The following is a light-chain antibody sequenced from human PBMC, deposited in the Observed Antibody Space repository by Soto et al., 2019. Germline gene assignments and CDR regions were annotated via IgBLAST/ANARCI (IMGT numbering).Light chain of an antibody. CDR2: GAS. CDR1: QSITNNY. V-gene: IGKV3-20*01. J-gene: IGKJ5*01. CDR3: QQYGSSPIT. Sequence: EIVLTQSPGTLSLSPGERATLSCRASQSITNNYLAWYQQKPGQAPRLLIYGASSRVTGIPDRFSGSGPGTDVPLTISRREPEDFAVSYCQQYGSSPITFGQGTRLEMK.